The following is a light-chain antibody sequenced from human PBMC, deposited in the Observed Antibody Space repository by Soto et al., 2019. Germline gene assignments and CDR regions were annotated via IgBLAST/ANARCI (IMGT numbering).Light chain of an antibody. V-gene: IGKV1-9*01. CDR1: QGISSY. CDR2: AAS. Sequence: DIQLTQSPSFLSASVGDRVTITCRASQGISSYLAWYQQKPGKAPKLLIYAASTLQSGVPSRFSGSGSGTEFTLTNSSPQPEAFATYYCQQLNSYPLTFGGGTKVEIK. CDR3: QQLNSYPLT. J-gene: IGKJ4*01.